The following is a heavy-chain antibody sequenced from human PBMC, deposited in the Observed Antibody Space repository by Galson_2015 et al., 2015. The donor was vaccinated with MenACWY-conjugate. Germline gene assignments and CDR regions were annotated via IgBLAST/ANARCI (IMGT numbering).Heavy chain of an antibody. J-gene: IGHJ4*02. CDR2: IIPIFGTA. D-gene: IGHD5-24*01. CDR1: GGTFSSYA. V-gene: IGHV1-69*13. CDR3: ATSRGKEMPKHANDY. Sequence: SVKVSCKASGGTFSSYAISWVRQAPGQGLEWMGGIIPIFGTANYAQKFQGRVTITADESTSTAYMELSSLRSEDTAVYYCATSRGKEMPKHANDYWGQGTLVTVSS.